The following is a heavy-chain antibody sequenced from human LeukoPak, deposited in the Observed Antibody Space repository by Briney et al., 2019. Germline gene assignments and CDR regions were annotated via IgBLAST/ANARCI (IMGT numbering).Heavy chain of an antibody. J-gene: IGHJ3*02. Sequence: SETLSLTCTVSGYSISSGYYWGWIRQPPGKGLEWIGSIYHSGSTYHNPSLKSRVTISVDTSKNQFPLKLSSVAAADTAVYYCARASYCSSTSCYYEGAFDIWGQGTMVTVSS. V-gene: IGHV4-38-2*02. CDR2: IYHSGST. D-gene: IGHD2-2*01. CDR3: ARASYCSSTSCYYEGAFDI. CDR1: GYSISSGYY.